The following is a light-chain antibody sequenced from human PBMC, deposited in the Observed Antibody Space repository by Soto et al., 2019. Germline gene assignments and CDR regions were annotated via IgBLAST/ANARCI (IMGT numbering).Light chain of an antibody. CDR3: QQYGSSPWT. V-gene: IGKV3-20*01. CDR1: QSVSSSY. CDR2: GAS. J-gene: IGKJ1*01. Sequence: EIVLTQSPGTLSLSPGGRATLSCSASQSVSSSYLAWYQQKPGQAPRLLIYGASSRATGIPDRFSGSGSGTGFTLTISRLEPEDFALYYCQQYGSSPWTFGQGTKVDIK.